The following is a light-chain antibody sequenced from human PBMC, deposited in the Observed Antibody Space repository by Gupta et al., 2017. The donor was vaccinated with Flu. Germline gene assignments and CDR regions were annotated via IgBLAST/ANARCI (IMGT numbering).Light chain of an antibody. CDR2: AAS. Sequence: GDRVTITCRASQDISSSLACYHHKSGKAPKLLIYAASSLQSGCTCRLSGSGSVTAFTLTIISLQPVDVATYYCQKDNSAHPAFGGGTRV. CDR1: QDISSS. CDR3: QKDNSAHPA. V-gene: IGKV1-27*01. J-gene: IGKJ4*01.